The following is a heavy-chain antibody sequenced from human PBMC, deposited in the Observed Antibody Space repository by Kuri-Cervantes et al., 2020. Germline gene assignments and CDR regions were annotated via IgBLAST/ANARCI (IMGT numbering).Heavy chain of an antibody. V-gene: IGHV3-30*04. D-gene: IGHD6-6*01. J-gene: IGHJ6*02. CDR2: ISYDGSNK. Sequence: GESLKISCAASGFTFSSYAMHWVRQAPGKGLEWVAVISYDGSNKYYADSVKGRFTISRDNSKNTLYLQMNSLRAEDTAVYYCARESIDGEPSYYYYGMDVWGQGTTVTVSS. CDR1: GFTFSSYA. CDR3: ARESIDGEPSYYYYGMDV.